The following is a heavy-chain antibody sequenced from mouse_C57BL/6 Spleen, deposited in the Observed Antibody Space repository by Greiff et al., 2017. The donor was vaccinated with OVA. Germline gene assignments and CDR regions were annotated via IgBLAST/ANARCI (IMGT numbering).Heavy chain of an antibody. V-gene: IGHV1-22*01. CDR2: INPNNGGT. CDR3: ARGGAQATAWFAY. D-gene: IGHD3-2*02. Sequence: EVQLQQSGPELVKPGASVKMSCKASGYTFTDYNMHWVKQSHGKSLEWIGYINPNNGGTSYNQKFKGKATLTVNKSSSTAYMELRSLTSEDSAVYYCARGGAQATAWFAYWGQGTLVTVSA. J-gene: IGHJ3*01. CDR1: GYTFTDYN.